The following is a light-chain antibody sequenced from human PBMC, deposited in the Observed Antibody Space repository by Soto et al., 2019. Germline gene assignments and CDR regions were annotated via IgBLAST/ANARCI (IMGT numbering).Light chain of an antibody. J-gene: IGLJ1*01. CDR2: GYT. CDR3: QSYDSSLTGCYV. V-gene: IGLV1-40*01. CDR1: SSNIGAGYD. Sequence: QSVLTQPPSVSGAPGQRVTISCTGTSSNIGAGYDVHWYQQLPGTAPRLLIYGYTYRPSGVPDRFSGSKSGTSASLAITGLQAEDEADYYCQSYDSSLTGCYVFGTGTKVTVL.